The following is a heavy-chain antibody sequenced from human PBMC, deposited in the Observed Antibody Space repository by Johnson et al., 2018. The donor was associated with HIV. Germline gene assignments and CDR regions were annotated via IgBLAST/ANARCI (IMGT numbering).Heavy chain of an antibody. CDR1: GFTFDDYG. V-gene: IGHV3-20*04. CDR3: ARGKGAAAGLDAFDI. D-gene: IGHD6-13*01. CDR2: INWSGDST. J-gene: IGHJ3*02. Sequence: MLLVESGGGVVRPGGSLRLSCAASGFTFDDYGMSWVRQSPGKGLEWVTGINWSGDSTEYADSVKGRFTVSRDNARNSLYLQINGLRAEDTAFYYCARGKGAAAGLDAFDIWGQGTMVTVSS.